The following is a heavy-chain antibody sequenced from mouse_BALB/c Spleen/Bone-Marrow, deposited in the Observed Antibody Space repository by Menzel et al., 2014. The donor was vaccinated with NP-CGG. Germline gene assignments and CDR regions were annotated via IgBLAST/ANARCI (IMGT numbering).Heavy chain of an antibody. D-gene: IGHD2-4*01. Sequence: EVQLQQSGADLVKPGASVKLSCTTSGFNIKDTYMHWVKQRPEQGLEWIGRIDPANGNTKYYAKFQGKATITADTSSNTAYLQLSSLTSEDTAVYYCARGDDYASDYWGQGTSLTVSS. CDR2: IDPANGNT. CDR1: GFNIKDTY. V-gene: IGHV14-3*02. J-gene: IGHJ2*02. CDR3: ARGDDYASDY.